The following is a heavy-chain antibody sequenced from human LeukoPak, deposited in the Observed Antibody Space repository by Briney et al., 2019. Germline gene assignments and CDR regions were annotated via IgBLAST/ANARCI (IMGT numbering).Heavy chain of an antibody. CDR2: VNPDSGGT. J-gene: IGHJ4*02. CDR3: ARENWYSDY. D-gene: IGHD1-1*01. CDR1: GYAFIHYR. Sequence: ASVTVSCRASGYAFIHYRLHWVRQAPGQGLEWMGWVNPDSGGTNYQQKFAGRVTMTRDTSINTVYMELRRLRSDDTAVYYCARENWYSDYWGQGTLVTVSS. V-gene: IGHV1-2*02.